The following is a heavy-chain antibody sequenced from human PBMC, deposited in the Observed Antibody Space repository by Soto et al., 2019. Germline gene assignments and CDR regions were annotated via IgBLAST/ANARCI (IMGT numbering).Heavy chain of an antibody. V-gene: IGHV1-69*13. CDR3: ARNLRFCSSTSSPRPPDY. CDR1: GGTFSSYA. Sequence: SVKVSCKASGGTFSSYAISWVRQAPGQGPEWMGWIIPIFGTANYAQKFQGRVTITADESTSTAYMELSSLRSEDTAVYYCARNLRFCSSTSSPRPPDYWGDGTLVTVS. CDR2: IIPIFGTA. J-gene: IGHJ4*01. D-gene: IGHD2-2*01.